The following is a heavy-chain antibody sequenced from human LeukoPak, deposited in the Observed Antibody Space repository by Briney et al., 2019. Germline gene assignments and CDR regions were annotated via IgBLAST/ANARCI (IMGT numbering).Heavy chain of an antibody. V-gene: IGHV3-21*01. CDR2: ISSSSSYI. CDR1: GFTFTSSS. CDR3: ARRPNMPAGGFDY. Sequence: PGGSLSLSCPASGFTFTSSSMNWARQAPGKGLEWVSSISSSSSYIYYADSVKGRFTISRDNAKNSLYLQMNSLRAEDTGVYYCARRPNMPAGGFDYWGQGTLVTVSS. D-gene: IGHD2-2*01. J-gene: IGHJ4*02.